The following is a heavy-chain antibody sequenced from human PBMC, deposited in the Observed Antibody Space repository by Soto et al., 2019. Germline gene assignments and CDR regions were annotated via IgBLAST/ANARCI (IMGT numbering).Heavy chain of an antibody. CDR2: IYHSGST. Sequence: SETLSLTCAVSSGSISSSNWWSWVRQPPGKGLEWIGEIYHSGSTNYNPSLKSRVTISVDKSKNQFSLKLSSVTAADTAVYYCARDPIVLWFGEKTYYYGMDVWGQGTTVTVSS. D-gene: IGHD3-10*01. CDR3: ARDPIVLWFGEKTYYYGMDV. J-gene: IGHJ6*02. CDR1: SGSISSSNW. V-gene: IGHV4-4*02.